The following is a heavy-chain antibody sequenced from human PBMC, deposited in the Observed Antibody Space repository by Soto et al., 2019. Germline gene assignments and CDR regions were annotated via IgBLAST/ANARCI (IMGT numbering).Heavy chain of an antibody. V-gene: IGHV3-48*02. Sequence: EVQLVESGGGLVQPRGSLRLSCAASGFTFNTYPMNWVRQAPGKGLEWISYISASTTFISYADSVRGRFAISRDNAENSLYLQMNSLRDEDTAVYYCAGDSAYAFDIWGQGTMVTVSS. D-gene: IGHD2-21*01. CDR3: AGDSAYAFDI. CDR1: GFTFNTYP. CDR2: ISASTTFI. J-gene: IGHJ3*02.